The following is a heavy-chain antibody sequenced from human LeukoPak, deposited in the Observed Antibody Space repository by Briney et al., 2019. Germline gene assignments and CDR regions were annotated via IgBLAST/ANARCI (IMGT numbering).Heavy chain of an antibody. CDR3: ARDLAFDI. CDR1: GGSISSGGYY. CDR2: IYHSGST. V-gene: IGHV4-30-2*01. J-gene: IGHJ3*02. Sequence: SETLSLTCTVSGGSISSGGYYWSWIRQPPGKGLEWIGYIYHSGSTYYNPSLKSRVTISVDRSKNQFSLKLSSVTAADTAVYHCARDLAFDIWGQGTMVTVSS.